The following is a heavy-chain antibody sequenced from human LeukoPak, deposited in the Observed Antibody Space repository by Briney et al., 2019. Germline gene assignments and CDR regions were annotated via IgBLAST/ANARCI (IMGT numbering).Heavy chain of an antibody. J-gene: IGHJ4*02. CDR2: MNPNSGNT. V-gene: IGHV1-8*01. CDR3: AYRGSLGYGDLYYFDY. Sequence: GASVKVSCKASGYTFTSYDINWVRQATGQGLEWMGWMNPNSGNTGYAQKFQGRVTMTRNTSISTAYMELSSLRSEDTAVYYCAYRGSLGYGDLYYFDYWGQGTLVTVSS. CDR1: GYTFTSYD. D-gene: IGHD4-17*01.